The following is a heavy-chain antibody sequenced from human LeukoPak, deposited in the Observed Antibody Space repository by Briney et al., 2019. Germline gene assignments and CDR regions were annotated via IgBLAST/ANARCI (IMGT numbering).Heavy chain of an antibody. Sequence: ASVKVSCKASGYTFTIYGISWVRQAPGQGLEWMGWISPNNGDTKYAQKLQGRVTMTTDTSTNTAYMELRSLTSDDTAVYFCARDGGREVATITPNWFDPLGQGTLVTVSS. CDR1: GYTFTIYG. CDR3: ARDGGREVATITPNWFDP. CDR2: ISPNNGDT. V-gene: IGHV1-18*01. J-gene: IGHJ5*02. D-gene: IGHD5-24*01.